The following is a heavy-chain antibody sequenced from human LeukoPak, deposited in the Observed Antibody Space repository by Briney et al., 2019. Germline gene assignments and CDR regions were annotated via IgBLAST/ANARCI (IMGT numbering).Heavy chain of an antibody. D-gene: IGHD3-16*01. Sequence: PSETLSLTCSVSDGSTKSYHWSWIRQPAGKGLEWIGRIYTSGSTDYNPSLMSRVTMSVDTSKNQFSLKLSSVTAADTAVYYCARHGDDLYYFDYWGQGTLVTVSS. CDR2: IYTSGST. CDR1: DGSTKSYH. J-gene: IGHJ4*02. V-gene: IGHV4-4*07. CDR3: ARHGDDLYYFDY.